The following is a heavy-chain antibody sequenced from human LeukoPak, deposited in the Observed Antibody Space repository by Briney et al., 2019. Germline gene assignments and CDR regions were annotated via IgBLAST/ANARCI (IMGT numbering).Heavy chain of an antibody. V-gene: IGHV4-39*07. Sequence: SETLSLTCTVSGGSISSSSYYWGWIRQPPGKGLEWIGSIYYSGSTYYNPSLKSRVTISVDTSKNQFSLKLSSVTAADTAVYYCARDDDSSGYYSHFDYWGQGTLVTVSS. CDR3: ARDDDSSGYYSHFDY. CDR1: GGSISSSSYY. CDR2: IYYSGST. J-gene: IGHJ4*02. D-gene: IGHD3-22*01.